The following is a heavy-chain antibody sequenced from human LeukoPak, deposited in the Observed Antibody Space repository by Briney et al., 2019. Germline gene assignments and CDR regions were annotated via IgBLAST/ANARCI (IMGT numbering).Heavy chain of an antibody. CDR2: IYYSGST. CDR3: ARAGAMTKGYYYMDV. V-gene: IGHV4-30-4*08. J-gene: IGHJ6*03. CDR1: GGSISSSSYY. D-gene: IGHD1-26*01. Sequence: ASETLSLTCTVSGGSISSSSYYWSWIRQPPGKGLEWIGYIYYSGSTYYNPSLKSRVTISVDTSKNQFSLKLSSVTAADTAVYYCARAGAMTKGYYYMDVWGKGTTVTVSS.